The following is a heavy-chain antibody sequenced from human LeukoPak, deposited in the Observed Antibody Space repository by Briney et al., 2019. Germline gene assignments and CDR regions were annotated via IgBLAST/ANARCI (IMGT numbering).Heavy chain of an antibody. D-gene: IGHD3-10*01. J-gene: IGHJ4*02. CDR1: GFTFSDYY. CDR3: ARVPRIHLGEYYFDY. Sequence: GGSLRLSCAASGFTFSDYYMSWIRQAPGKGLEWVSYISSSGSTIYYADSVKGRFTISRDNAKNSLYLQMNSLRAEDTAVYYCARVPRIHLGEYYFDYWGQGTLVTVSS. CDR2: ISSSGSTI. V-gene: IGHV3-11*04.